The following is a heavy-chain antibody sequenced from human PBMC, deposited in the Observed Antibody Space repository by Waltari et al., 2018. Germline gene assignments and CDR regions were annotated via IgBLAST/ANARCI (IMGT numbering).Heavy chain of an antibody. CDR3: ATDTGALWMDV. V-gene: IGHV1-46*01. D-gene: IGHD2-21*01. CDR2: INPSGGST. Sequence: QVQLVQSGAEVKKPGASVKISCKTSEYTFASSYVHWVRQAPGQGLEWMGIINPSGGSTIYEQRFQGRVTMTRDTSTSTVYMELSSLKSEDTAVYYCATDTGALWMDVWGQGTTVTVS. CDR1: EYTFASSY. J-gene: IGHJ6*02.